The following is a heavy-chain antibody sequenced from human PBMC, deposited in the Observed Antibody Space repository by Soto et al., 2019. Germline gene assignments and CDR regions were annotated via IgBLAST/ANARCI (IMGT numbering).Heavy chain of an antibody. CDR3: ARNSIRGYYYYGMDV. J-gene: IGHJ6*02. Sequence: GGSLRLSCAASGFTLSSYAMHWVRQAPGKGLEWVAVISYDGSNKYYADSVKGRFTISRDNSKNTVYLQMNSLRAEDTAVYYCARNSIRGYYYYGMDVWGQGTTVTVSS. CDR2: ISYDGSNK. V-gene: IGHV3-30-3*01. CDR1: GFTLSSYA. D-gene: IGHD3-22*01.